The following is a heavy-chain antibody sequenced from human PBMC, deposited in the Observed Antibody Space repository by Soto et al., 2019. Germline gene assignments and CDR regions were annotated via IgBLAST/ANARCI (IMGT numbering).Heavy chain of an antibody. CDR1: GFSLTTWGVG. Sequence: QITLKESGPTLGRPTQTLTLTCTFSGFSLTTWGVGVGWIRQPPGKALEWLALIYWDDDKRYSPSLKSRLTITKDTSKNQVVLTMTNMDPVDTATYYCAHRREIYGAGSYYVDPWGQGTLVTVSS. J-gene: IGHJ5*02. D-gene: IGHD3-10*01. V-gene: IGHV2-5*02. CDR2: IYWDDDK. CDR3: AHRREIYGAGSYYVDP.